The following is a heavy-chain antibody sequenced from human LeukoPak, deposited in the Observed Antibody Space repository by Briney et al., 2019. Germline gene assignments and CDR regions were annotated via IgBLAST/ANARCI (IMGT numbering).Heavy chain of an antibody. V-gene: IGHV4-39*07. D-gene: IGHD3-22*01. CDR1: GGSSSSSSYY. CDR3: ARIGTYYYDSSGYYIDP. Sequence: SETLSLTCTVSGGSSSSSSYYWGWIRQPPGKGLEWIGSIYYSGSTYYNPSLKSRVTVSVDTSKNQFSLKLSSVTAADTAVYYCARIGTYYYDSSGYYIDPWGQGTLVTVSS. CDR2: IYYSGST. J-gene: IGHJ5*02.